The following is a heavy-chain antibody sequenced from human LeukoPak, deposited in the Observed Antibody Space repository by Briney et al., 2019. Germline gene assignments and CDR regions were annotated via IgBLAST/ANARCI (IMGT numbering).Heavy chain of an antibody. Sequence: PGRSLRLSCEASGFTFADYAMNWVRQAPGKGLEWVGFIRSRTYGGAADYAPSVQGRFTISRDDSKSIAYPQMNSLEIEDTAVYYCTRVAIAIIGTDPVDYWGQGTLVTVSS. V-gene: IGHV3-49*04. CDR2: IRSRTYGGAA. D-gene: IGHD2-21*01. CDR3: TRVAIAIIGTDPVDY. CDR1: GFTFADYA. J-gene: IGHJ4*02.